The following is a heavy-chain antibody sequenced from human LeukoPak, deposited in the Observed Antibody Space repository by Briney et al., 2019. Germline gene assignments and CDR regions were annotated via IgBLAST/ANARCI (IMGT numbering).Heavy chain of an antibody. D-gene: IGHD3-9*01. CDR1: GFNFGGYA. V-gene: IGHV3-9*01. J-gene: IGHJ4*02. CDR2: INWNGGHI. CDR3: AKDGGAGCSDDWCPPDF. Sequence: GRSLRLSCAASGFNFGGYAMHWVRQAPGKGLEWVSGINWNGGHIAYADSVKGRFTISRDNAKNSLYLHMNNLNAEDTAFYFCAKDGGAGCSDDWCPPDFWGQGTLVTVSS.